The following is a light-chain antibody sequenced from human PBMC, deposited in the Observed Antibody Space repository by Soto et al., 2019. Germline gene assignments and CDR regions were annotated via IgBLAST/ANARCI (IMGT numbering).Light chain of an antibody. CDR1: QGISNY. CDR2: AAS. CDR3: QKYNSAHQWT. V-gene: IGKV1-27*01. J-gene: IGKJ3*01. Sequence: DIQMTQSPSSLSASVGDRVTITCRASQGISNYLAWYQQKPGKVPKLLIYAASTLQSGVPSRFSGSGSGTDFTLTISSLQPEDVATYYCQKYNSAHQWTFGPGTKVDIK.